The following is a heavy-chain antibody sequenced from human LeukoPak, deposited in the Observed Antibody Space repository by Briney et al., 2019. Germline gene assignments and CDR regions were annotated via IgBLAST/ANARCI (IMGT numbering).Heavy chain of an antibody. D-gene: IGHD3-22*01. CDR2: IDPSDSYT. V-gene: IGHV5-10-1*01. J-gene: IGHJ3*02. Sequence: GESLRISCKASGYTFTNYWINWVRQMPGNGLEWMGRIDPSDSYTNYSPSFQGHVTISADNSITTASLQWSRLRASDTAIYYCARLPKYYYDESVASASFDIWGQGTMVTVSS. CDR3: ARLPKYYYDESVASASFDI. CDR1: GYTFTNYW.